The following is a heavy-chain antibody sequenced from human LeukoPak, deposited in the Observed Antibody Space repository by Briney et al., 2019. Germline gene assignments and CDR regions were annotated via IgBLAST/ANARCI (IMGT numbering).Heavy chain of an antibody. CDR3: ARETFGGNSDFDL. CDR1: GGSISSGGYS. CDR2: IYYSGST. J-gene: IGHJ2*01. V-gene: IGHV4-31*11. D-gene: IGHD4-23*01. Sequence: PSQTLSLTCAVSGGSISSGGYSWSWIRQPPGKGLEWIGYIYYSGSTYYNPSLRSRVTISVDTSKNQFSLKLSSVTAADTAVYYCARETFGGNSDFDLWGRGTLVTVSS.